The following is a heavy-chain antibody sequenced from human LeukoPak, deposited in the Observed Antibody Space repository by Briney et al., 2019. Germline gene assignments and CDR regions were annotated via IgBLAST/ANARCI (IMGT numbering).Heavy chain of an antibody. CDR2: INHSGST. V-gene: IGHV4-34*01. Sequence: SETLSLTCAVYGGSFSGYYWSWIRQPPGKGLEWIGEINHSGSTNYNPSLKSRVTISVDTSKNQFSLQLNSVTPEDTAVYYCARDQTLARWDYYDSSGYHQGLDYWGQGTLVTVSS. CDR1: GGSFSGYY. J-gene: IGHJ4*02. D-gene: IGHD3-22*01. CDR3: ARDQTLARWDYYDSSGYHQGLDY.